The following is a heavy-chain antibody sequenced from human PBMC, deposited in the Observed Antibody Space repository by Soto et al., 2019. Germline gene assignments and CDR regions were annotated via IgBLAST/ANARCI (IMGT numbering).Heavy chain of an antibody. D-gene: IGHD3-10*01. V-gene: IGHV1-2*04. CDR2: INPNSGGT. CDR3: ARGYGSGSPDLTHYYYYGMDV. Sequence: GASVKVSCKASGYTFTGYYMHWVRQAPGQGLEWMGWINPNSGGTNYAQKFQGWVTMTRDTSISTAYMELSRLRSDDTAVYYCARGYGSGSPDLTHYYYYGMDVWDQGTTVTVSS. J-gene: IGHJ6*02. CDR1: GYTFTGYY.